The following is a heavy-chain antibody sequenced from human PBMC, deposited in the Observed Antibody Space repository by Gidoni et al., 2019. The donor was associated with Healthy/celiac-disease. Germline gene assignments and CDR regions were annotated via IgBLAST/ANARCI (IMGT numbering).Heavy chain of an antibody. J-gene: IGHJ4*02. V-gene: IGHV4-39*07. CDR1: GGSISSSSYY. D-gene: IGHD2-2*01. CDR3: SRDFAGGYCSSCSFDY. CDR2: IYYSGST. Sequence: QLQLQESGPGLVKPSETLSLGCTVSGGSISSSSYYWGWIRKPPGKGLEWIGSIYYSGSTYYNPSLQSRVTISVDTSKFQFSLKLRSVTAADTAVYYCSRDFAGGYCSSCSFDYWGQGTLVTVSS.